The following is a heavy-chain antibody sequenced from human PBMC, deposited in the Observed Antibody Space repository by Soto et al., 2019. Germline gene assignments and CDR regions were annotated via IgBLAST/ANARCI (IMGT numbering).Heavy chain of an antibody. D-gene: IGHD6-13*01. CDR2: INPNSGGT. V-gene: IGHV1-2*04. CDR1: GYTFTGSY. Sequence: ASVKVSCKASGYTFTGSYMHWVRQAPGQGLEWMGWINPNSGGTNYAQKFQGWVTMTRATSISTAYRDLSRLRSDDTAVYYCARDIAAAGTGYYGMDVWGQGTTVTVSS. CDR3: ARDIAAAGTGYYGMDV. J-gene: IGHJ6*02.